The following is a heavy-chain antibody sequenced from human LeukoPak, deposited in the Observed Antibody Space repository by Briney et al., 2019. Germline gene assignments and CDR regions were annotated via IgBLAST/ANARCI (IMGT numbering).Heavy chain of an antibody. CDR2: ISSSSSYI. V-gene: IGHV3-21*04. CDR1: GFTFSSYS. D-gene: IGHD3-9*01. CDR3: ARVGIGGKLRYFDWLLRMPYYFDY. J-gene: IGHJ4*02. Sequence: PGGSLRLSCAASGFTFSSYSMNWVRQAPGKGLEWVSSISSSSSYIYYADSVKGRFTISRDNAKNSLYLQMNSLRAEDTAVYYCARVGIGGKLRYFDWLLRMPYYFDYWGQGTLVTVSS.